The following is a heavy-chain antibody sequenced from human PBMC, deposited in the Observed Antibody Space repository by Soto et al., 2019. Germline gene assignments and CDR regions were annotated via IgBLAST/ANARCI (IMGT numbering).Heavy chain of an antibody. CDR1: GFTFSSYG. CDR2: IWFDGNNK. D-gene: IGHD2-15*01. J-gene: IGHJ4*02. V-gene: IGHV3-33*01. Sequence: QVQLVESGGGVVQPGRSLRLSCAASGFTFSSYGMHWVRQAPGKGLEWGAVIWFDGNNKYYADSVKGRFTISRDNSKNTRYLQMTRLRAEDTAVYYCARDRVGGSGDCDYWGQGTLVTVSS. CDR3: ARDRVGGSGDCDY.